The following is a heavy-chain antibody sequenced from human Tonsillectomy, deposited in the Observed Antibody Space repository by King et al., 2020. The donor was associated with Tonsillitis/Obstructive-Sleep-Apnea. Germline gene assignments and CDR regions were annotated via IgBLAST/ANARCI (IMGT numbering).Heavy chain of an antibody. CDR2: INHSGST. V-gene: IGHV4-34*01. J-gene: IGHJ6*04. D-gene: IGHD2-2*01. Sequence: VQLQQWGAGLLKPSETLSLTCAVYGGSFSGYYWSWIRQPPGKGLEWIGEINHSGSTNYNPSLKSRVTISVDTSKNQFSLTLSSVTAADTAVYYCARPYCRSTSCYLDVWGKGTTVTVSS. CDR1: GGSFSGYY. CDR3: ARPYCRSTSCYLDV.